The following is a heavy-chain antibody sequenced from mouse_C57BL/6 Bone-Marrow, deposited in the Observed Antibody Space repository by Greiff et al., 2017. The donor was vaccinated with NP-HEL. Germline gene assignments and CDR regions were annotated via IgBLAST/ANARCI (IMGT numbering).Heavy chain of an antibody. D-gene: IGHD1-1*01. CDR3: TNQPRRFFYYYAMDY. J-gene: IGHJ4*01. V-gene: IGHV14-1*01. CDR2: IDPEDGDT. Sequence: EVQLQQSGAELVRPGASVKLSCTASGFNIKDYYMHWVKQRPEQGLEWIGRIDPEDGDTEYAPKFQGKATMTADTSSNTAYLQLSSLTSEDTAVYYCTNQPRRFFYYYAMDYWGQGTSVTVSS. CDR1: GFNIKDYY.